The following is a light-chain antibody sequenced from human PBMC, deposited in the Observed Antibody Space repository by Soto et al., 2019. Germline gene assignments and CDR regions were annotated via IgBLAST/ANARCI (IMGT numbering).Light chain of an antibody. V-gene: IGLV2-14*01. CDR3: RSYTSSRTRVV. J-gene: IGLJ2*01. CDR2: DDS. CDR1: SSDVGGYNY. Sequence: QSALTQPASVSGSPGQSITISCTGTSSDVGGYNYVSWYQQHPGTAPKLMIYDDSNRPSGVSNRFSGSKSGNTASLTISGLQAEDEADYYCRSYTSSRTRVVFGGGTKLTVL.